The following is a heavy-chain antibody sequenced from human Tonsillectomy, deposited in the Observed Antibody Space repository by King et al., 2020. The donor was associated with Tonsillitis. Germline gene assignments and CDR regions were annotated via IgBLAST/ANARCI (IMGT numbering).Heavy chain of an antibody. V-gene: IGHV4-30-4*01. Sequence: QVQLQESGPGLVKPSQTLSLTCTVSGGSISSGDYSWSWIRQPPGKGLEWIGYISYSGSTYYNPSLKSRVTISVDTSKNQFSLNLSSVTAADTAVYYCATMVVVTAIIGPFDYWGRGTLVTVSS. CDR3: ATMVVVTAIIGPFDY. CDR1: GGSISSGDYS. J-gene: IGHJ4*02. CDR2: ISYSGST. D-gene: IGHD2-21*02.